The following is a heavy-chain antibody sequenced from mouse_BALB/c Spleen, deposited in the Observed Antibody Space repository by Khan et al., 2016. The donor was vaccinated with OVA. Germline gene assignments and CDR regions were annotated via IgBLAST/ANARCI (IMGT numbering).Heavy chain of an antibody. V-gene: IGHV1-26*01. J-gene: IGHJ3*01. Sequence: VQLQQSGPDLVKPGASVKISCKASGYPFTLYYMTWVKQSPGKSLEWIGRVNPNTGGSDYNQEFKGKAILTVDKSYNTAYMELHSLTSEDSAVYYCARGYDFFAYWGQGTLVTGSA. CDR1: GYPFTLYY. CDR2: VNPNTGGS. CDR3: ARGYDFFAY. D-gene: IGHD2-14*01.